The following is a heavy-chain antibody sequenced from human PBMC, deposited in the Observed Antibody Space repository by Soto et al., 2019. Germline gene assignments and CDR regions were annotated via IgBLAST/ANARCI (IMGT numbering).Heavy chain of an antibody. J-gene: IGHJ4*02. CDR1: GYTFINHG. CDR3: ARDFYPLAYYFDY. CDR2: VSGHDGNT. Sequence: ASVKVSCKTSGYTFINHGISWVRQAPGQGLEWMGWVSGHDGNTKYAQKFKGRVTMATETSTSKAYMELRSLTSDDTAMYFCARDFYPLAYYFDYWGQGTLVTVYS. V-gene: IGHV1-18*04.